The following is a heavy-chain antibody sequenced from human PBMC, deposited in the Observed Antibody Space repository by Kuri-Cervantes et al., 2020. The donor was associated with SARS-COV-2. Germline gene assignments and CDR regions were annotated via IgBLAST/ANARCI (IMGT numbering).Heavy chain of an antibody. J-gene: IGHJ4*02. D-gene: IGHD1-26*01. CDR3: ARFPVGASQFAY. Sequence: SGPTLVKPTQTLTLTCTFSGFSLSTSGMCVSWIRKPPGKALEWLARIDWDDDKYYSTSLKTRLTISKDTSKNQVVLTMTNMDPVDTATYYCARFPVGASQFAYWGQGTLVTVSS. V-gene: IGHV2-70*11. CDR1: GFSLSTSGMC. CDR2: IDWDDDK.